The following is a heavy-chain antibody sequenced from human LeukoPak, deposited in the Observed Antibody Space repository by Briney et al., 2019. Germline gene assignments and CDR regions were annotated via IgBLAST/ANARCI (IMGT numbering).Heavy chain of an antibody. CDR3: AREEGYCSSTTCSATFDY. J-gene: IGHJ4*02. CDR1: GYTFTSYG. Sequence: ASVKVSCKASGYTFTSYGISWVRQAPGQGLEWMGWISAYNGNTNYAQKLQGRVTMTTDTSTSTAYMELRSLRSDDTAVYYCAREEGYCSSTTCSATFDYWGQGTLVTVSS. D-gene: IGHD2-2*01. CDR2: ISAYNGNT. V-gene: IGHV1-18*01.